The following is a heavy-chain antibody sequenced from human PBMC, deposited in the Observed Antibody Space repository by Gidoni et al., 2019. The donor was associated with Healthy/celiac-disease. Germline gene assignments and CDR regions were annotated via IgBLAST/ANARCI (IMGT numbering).Heavy chain of an antibody. V-gene: IGHV3-66*01. CDR2: IYSGGYT. Sequence: EVQLVESGGGLVQPGGYLRLSCAASGFTVSSNYMSWVRQAPGKGLEWVSVIYSGGYTYYADSVKGRVTISRDNSKNTLYLQMNSLRAEDTAVYYCARVERGGYFDYWGQGALVTVSS. CDR3: ARVERGGYFDY. CDR1: GFTVSSNY. J-gene: IGHJ4*02.